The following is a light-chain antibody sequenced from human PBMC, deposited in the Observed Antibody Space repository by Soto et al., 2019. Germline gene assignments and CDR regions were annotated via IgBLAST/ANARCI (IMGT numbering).Light chain of an antibody. CDR2: DAS. CDR3: QQYDVHPKT. CDR1: ENIKNW. Sequence: DVQMTQSPATLAASVGDRVTITCRASENIKNWLALYQQTPGKAPKVLISDASRLETGVPSRFSGSGYGTDFTLTITSLQTDDFGTYHCQQYDVHPKTFGQGTKVDNK. V-gene: IGKV1-5*01. J-gene: IGKJ1*01.